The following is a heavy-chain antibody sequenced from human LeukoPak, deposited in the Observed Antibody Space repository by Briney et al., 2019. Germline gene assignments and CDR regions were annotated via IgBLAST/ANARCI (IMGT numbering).Heavy chain of an antibody. CDR1: GGSFSGYY. Sequence: SETLSLTCAVYGGSFSGYYWSWIRQPPGKGLEWIGEINHSGSTNYNPSLKSRVTISVDTSKNQFSLKLSSVTVADTAVYYCARGIGIVATIGRFRHYGMDVWGQGTTVTVSS. CDR3: ARGIGIVATIGRFRHYGMDV. D-gene: IGHD5-12*01. V-gene: IGHV4-34*01. CDR2: INHSGST. J-gene: IGHJ6*02.